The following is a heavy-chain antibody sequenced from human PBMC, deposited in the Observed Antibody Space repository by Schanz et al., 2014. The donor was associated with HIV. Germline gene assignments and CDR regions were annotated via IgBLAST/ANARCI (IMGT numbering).Heavy chain of an antibody. J-gene: IGHJ6*02. CDR1: GFAFNTYA. CDR3: TTAPIAVAGYYGMDV. Sequence: EEQLLQSGGGLVQPGGSMRLSCAASGFAFNTYAMTWVRQAPGKGLEWVGLIKSKADGGTTDYAAPVKGRFIISRDDSRNTMFLQMNSLKTEDAAVYYCTTAPIAVAGYYGMDVWGQGTTVTVSS. CDR2: IKSKADGGTT. D-gene: IGHD6-19*01. V-gene: IGHV3-15*01.